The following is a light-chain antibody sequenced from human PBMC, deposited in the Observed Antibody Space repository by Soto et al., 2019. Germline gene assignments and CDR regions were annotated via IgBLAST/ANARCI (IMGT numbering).Light chain of an antibody. CDR2: EVT. CDR1: SRDVGAYNF. J-gene: IGLJ3*02. CDR3: SSYTTSNTWV. Sequence: QSVLTQPASVSGSPGQSITISCSGTSRDVGAYNFVSWYQQLPSKAPKLMIYEVTNRPSGVSHRFSGSKSGNTASLTISGLHADDEADYYCSSYTTSNTWVFGGRTKLTVL. V-gene: IGLV2-14*01.